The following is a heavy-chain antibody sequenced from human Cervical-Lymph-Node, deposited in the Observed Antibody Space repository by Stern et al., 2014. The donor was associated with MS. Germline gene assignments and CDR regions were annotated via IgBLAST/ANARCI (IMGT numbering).Heavy chain of an antibody. V-gene: IGHV1-18*01. Sequence: VQLVESGAEMKKPGASVNVSCKTSGYTFTNHVVNWVRQAPGQGLEWLGWINPYNRNTTHAQNRQRRISLTTDTFTTTAYMELRSLRFDDSAVCYCARVAVWASYGFDFWGQGTLISVSS. D-gene: IGHD3-16*01. CDR2: INPYNRNT. CDR3: ARVAVWASYGFDF. CDR1: GYTFTNHV. J-gene: IGHJ4*02.